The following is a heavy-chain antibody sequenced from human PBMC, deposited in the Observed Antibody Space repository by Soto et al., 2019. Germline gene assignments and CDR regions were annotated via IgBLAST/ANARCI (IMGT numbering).Heavy chain of an antibody. J-gene: IGHJ5*02. CDR1: GGSISSGGYY. D-gene: IGHD1-1*01. CDR2: IYFSVIT. Sequence: SETLSLTCTVSGGSISSGGYYWSWIRQHPGKGLEWIGYIYFSVITYYTPSFKSRVIISVVTSKNQFSLKPSSVTAADTAVYYCATRETGTYSNWFDPWGQGTLVTVSS. V-gene: IGHV4-31*03. CDR3: ATRETGTYSNWFDP.